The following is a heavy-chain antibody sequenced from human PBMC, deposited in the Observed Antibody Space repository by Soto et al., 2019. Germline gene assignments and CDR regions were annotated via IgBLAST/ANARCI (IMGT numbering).Heavy chain of an antibody. CDR3: AKAQLYGDYVSGGDY. Sequence: ASVKVSCKASGFTFTSSAMQWVRQARGQRLEWIGWIVVGSGNTNYAQKFQERVTITRDMSTSTAYMELSSLRSEDTAVYYCAKAQLYGDYVSGGDYWGQGTLVTVSS. CDR1: GFTFTSSA. D-gene: IGHD4-17*01. V-gene: IGHV1-58*02. CDR2: IVVGSGNT. J-gene: IGHJ4*02.